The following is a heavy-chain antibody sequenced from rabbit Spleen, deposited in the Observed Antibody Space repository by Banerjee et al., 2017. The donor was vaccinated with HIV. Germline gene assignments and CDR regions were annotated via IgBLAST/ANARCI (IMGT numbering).Heavy chain of an antibody. CDR1: GFDFSRGYD. Sequence: QSLEESGGDLVKPGASLTLTCKASGFDFSRGYDMCWVRQAPGKGLEWVACAYAGSSGSTYSATWAKGRFTISKTSSTTVTLQMTSLTAADTATYFCARETWGSTGNYGLWGPGHPRHRL. D-gene: IGHD7-1*01. CDR2: AYAGSSGST. CDR3: ARETWGSTGNYGL. J-gene: IGHJ4*01. V-gene: IGHV1S40*01.